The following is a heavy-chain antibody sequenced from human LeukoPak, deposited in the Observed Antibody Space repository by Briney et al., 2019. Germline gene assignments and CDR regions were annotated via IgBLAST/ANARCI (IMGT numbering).Heavy chain of an antibody. V-gene: IGHV1-2*06. D-gene: IGHD3-22*01. CDR3: ARENYYDSNESLDY. J-gene: IGHJ4*02. CDR1: GYIFTGYY. CDR2: INPNTGGT. Sequence: ASVKVSCKASGYIFTGYYMHWVRQAPGQGLEWMGRINPNTGGTNYAQKFQGRVTMTRDTSISTAYTELSRLRSDDTAVYYCARENYYDSNESLDYWGQGTLVTVSS.